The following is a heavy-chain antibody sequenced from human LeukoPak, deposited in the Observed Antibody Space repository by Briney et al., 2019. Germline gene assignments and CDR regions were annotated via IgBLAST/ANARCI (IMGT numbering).Heavy chain of an antibody. Sequence: ASVKVSCKASGYTFTSYGISWVRQAPGQGLEWMGWISAYNGNTNYAQKLQGRVTMTTDTSTSTVYMELRSLRSDDTAVYYCARDYYDSTNWFDPWGQGTLVTVSS. CDR2: ISAYNGNT. CDR3: ARDYYDSTNWFDP. D-gene: IGHD3-22*01. J-gene: IGHJ5*02. V-gene: IGHV1-18*01. CDR1: GYTFTSYG.